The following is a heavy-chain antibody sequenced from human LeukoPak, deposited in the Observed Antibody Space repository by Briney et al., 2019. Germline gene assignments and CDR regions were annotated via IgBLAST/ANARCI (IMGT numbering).Heavy chain of an antibody. V-gene: IGHV4-61*02. Sequence: SETLSLTCTVSGGSISSGSYYWSWIRQPAGKGLEWIGRIYTSGSTNYNPSLKSRVTISVDTSKNQFSLKLSSVTAADTAVYYCARDGYSSSWAYWGQGTLVTVSS. CDR3: ARDGYSSSWAY. CDR2: IYTSGST. D-gene: IGHD6-13*01. CDR1: GGSISSGSYY. J-gene: IGHJ4*02.